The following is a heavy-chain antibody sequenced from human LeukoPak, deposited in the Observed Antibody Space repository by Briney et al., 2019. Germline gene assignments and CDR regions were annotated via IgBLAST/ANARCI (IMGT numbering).Heavy chain of an antibody. CDR3: ARDPDYNDSA. Sequence: GGSLRLSCAASGFTVSSNYMSWVRQAPGKGLEWVSVIYSGGSTYYADSVKGRFTISRDNSKNTLYLQMNSLRADDAAVYYCARDPDYNDSAWGQGTLVTVSS. D-gene: IGHD3-22*01. CDR1: GFTVSSNY. CDR2: IYSGGST. J-gene: IGHJ4*02. V-gene: IGHV3-53*01.